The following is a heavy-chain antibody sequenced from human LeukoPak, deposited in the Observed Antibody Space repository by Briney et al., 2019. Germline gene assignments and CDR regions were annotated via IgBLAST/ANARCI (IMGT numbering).Heavy chain of an antibody. Sequence: TPETLSLTCTGSGGSISSGDYYWSWIRRPPGKGLEWIGYIYYSGSSFYNPSLKSRLTISVDTSKNHFSLNLSSVTAADTAVYYCARRNDPYYFDYWGQGTLVTVSS. J-gene: IGHJ4*02. CDR2: IYYSGSS. V-gene: IGHV4-30-4*08. CDR3: ARRNDPYYFDY. D-gene: IGHD3-16*01. CDR1: GGSISSGDYY.